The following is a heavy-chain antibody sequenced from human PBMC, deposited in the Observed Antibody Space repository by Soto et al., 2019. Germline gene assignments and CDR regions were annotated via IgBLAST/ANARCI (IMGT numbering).Heavy chain of an antibody. CDR3: VRDYKEYYYGMDV. CDR2: ISSSSSYT. Sequence: GGSLRLSCAASGFTFSDYYMSWIRQAPGKGLEWVSYISSSSSYTNYADSVKGRFTISRDNAKNSLYLQMNSLRAEDTAVYYWVRDYKEYYYGMDVWGQGTTVTVSS. V-gene: IGHV3-11*06. J-gene: IGHJ6*02. CDR1: GFTFSDYY. D-gene: IGHD3-10*01.